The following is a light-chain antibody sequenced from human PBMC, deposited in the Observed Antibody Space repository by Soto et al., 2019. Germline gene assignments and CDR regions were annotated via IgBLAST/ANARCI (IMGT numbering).Light chain of an antibody. J-gene: IGLJ2*01. Sequence: QSVLTQPPSASGSPGQSVSITCTGTSSDIGTYKYVSWYQQHPGQAPRLIIYDVTERPSGVPDRFSGSKSGNTASLTVSGLQAEDEADYFCSSYAPRSTLIFGGGTQLTVL. CDR2: DVT. CDR1: SSDIGTYKY. CDR3: SSYAPRSTLI. V-gene: IGLV2-8*01.